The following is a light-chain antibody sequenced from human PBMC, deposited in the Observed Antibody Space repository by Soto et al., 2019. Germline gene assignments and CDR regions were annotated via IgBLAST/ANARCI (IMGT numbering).Light chain of an antibody. CDR1: SSDIGGYNY. CDR2: DVS. J-gene: IGLJ1*01. CDR3: SSSTSNSTLV. Sequence: QSALPQPASVSGSPGQSITISCTGTSSDIGGYNYVSWYQQHPGKAPKVMIYDVSSRPSGVSNRFSGSKSGNTASLTISGLQAEDEADYYCSSSTSNSTLVFGTGTKVTVL. V-gene: IGLV2-14*01.